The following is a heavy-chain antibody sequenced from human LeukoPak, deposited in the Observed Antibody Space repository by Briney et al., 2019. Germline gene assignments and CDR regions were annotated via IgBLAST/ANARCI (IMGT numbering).Heavy chain of an antibody. J-gene: IGHJ3*02. CDR1: GGSISSYY. CDR2: IYYSGST. D-gene: IGHD3-22*01. Sequence: SETLSLTCTVSGGSISSYYWSWIRQPPGKGLEWIGYIYYSGSTNYNPSLKSRVTMSVDTSKNQFSLKLSSVTAADTAVYYCARDFPYYYDSSGAFDIWGQGTMVTVSS. CDR3: ARDFPYYYDSSGAFDI. V-gene: IGHV4-59*12.